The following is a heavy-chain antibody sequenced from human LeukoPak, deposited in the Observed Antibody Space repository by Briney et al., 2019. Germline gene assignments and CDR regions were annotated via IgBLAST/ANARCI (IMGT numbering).Heavy chain of an antibody. CDR3: ARDLNWPGP. CDR2: IKYDGTME. Sequence: GGSLRLSCVASRFTFSTSWMTWVRQAPGKGLEFVAGIKYDGTMESYVDSVNGRFTISRDNAKNSLYLQMNSLRVDDTAVYYCARDLNWPGPWGQGTLVTVFS. D-gene: IGHD5-24*01. V-gene: IGHV3-7*03. CDR1: RFTFSTSW. J-gene: IGHJ5*02.